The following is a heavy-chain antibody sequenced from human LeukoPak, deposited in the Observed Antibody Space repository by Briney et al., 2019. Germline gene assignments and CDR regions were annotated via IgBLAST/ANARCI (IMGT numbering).Heavy chain of an antibody. D-gene: IGHD1-26*01. J-gene: IGHJ6*02. CDR2: IRYDGSNK. V-gene: IGHV3-30*02. CDR3: AKDIAVGATDYYYYYYGMDV. Sequence: PGGSLRLSCAASGFTFSSYGMHWVRQAPGKGLEWVAFIRYDGSNKYYADSVKGRFTISRDNSKNTLYLQMNSLRAEDTALYYCAKDIAVGATDYYYYYYGMDVWGQGTTVTVSS. CDR1: GFTFSSYG.